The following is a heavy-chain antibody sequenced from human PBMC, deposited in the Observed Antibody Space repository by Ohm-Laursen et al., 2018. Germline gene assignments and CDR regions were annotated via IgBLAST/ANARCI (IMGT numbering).Heavy chain of an antibody. J-gene: IGHJ4*02. CDR1: GFTFNNYW. V-gene: IGHV3-74*01. CDR3: VGGYITVFHY. Sequence: SLRLSCAASGFTFNNYWIHWVRQAPGKGLVWVSRINSDGSTTNYADSVKGRFTISRDNAKNTLYLQMNSLGAEDTALYYCVGGYITVFHYWGQGTLVTVSS. CDR2: INSDGSTT. D-gene: IGHD5-12*01.